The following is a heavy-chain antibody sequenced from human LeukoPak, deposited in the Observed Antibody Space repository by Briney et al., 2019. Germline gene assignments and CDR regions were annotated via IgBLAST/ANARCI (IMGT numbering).Heavy chain of an antibody. Sequence: GGSLRLSCAASGFTFSDYYMSWIRQAPGKGLEWVSYISSSGSTIYYADSVKGRFTISRDNAKNSLYLQMNSLRAEDTAVYYCARVRYDFWSGYYLDYWGQGTLVTVSS. CDR3: ARVRYDFWSGYYLDY. V-gene: IGHV3-11*04. CDR1: GFTFSDYY. D-gene: IGHD3-3*01. CDR2: ISSSGSTI. J-gene: IGHJ4*02.